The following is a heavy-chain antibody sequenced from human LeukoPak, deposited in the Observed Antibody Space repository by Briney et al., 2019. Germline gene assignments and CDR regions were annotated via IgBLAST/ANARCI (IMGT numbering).Heavy chain of an antibody. J-gene: IGHJ4*02. CDR2: INGRGDTT. V-gene: IGHV3-23*01. D-gene: IGHD1-26*01. Sequence: GGSLRLSCAASGFTFGASSMTWVRHAPGRGLEWVSIINGRGDTTYYADSVKGRFTISRDNSKNTLYLQMNSLRAEDTAIYYCAKERLTTTCFDYWGQGTLVTVSS. CDR3: AKERLTTTCFDY. CDR1: GFTFGASS.